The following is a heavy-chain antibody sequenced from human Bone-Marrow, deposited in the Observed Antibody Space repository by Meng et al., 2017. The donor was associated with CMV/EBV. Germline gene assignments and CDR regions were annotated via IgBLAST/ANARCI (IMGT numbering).Heavy chain of an antibody. J-gene: IGHJ3*02. CDR3: ARDGGLPDAFDI. CDR2: IKQDGSEK. Sequence: GGLRLSCAASGFTFSSYWMSWVRQAPGKGLEWVANIKQDGSEKYYVDSVKGRFTISRDNAKNSLYLQMNSLRAEDTAVYYCARDGGLPDAFDIWGQGTMVTVSS. CDR1: GFTFSSYW. D-gene: IGHD3-3*01. V-gene: IGHV3-7*01.